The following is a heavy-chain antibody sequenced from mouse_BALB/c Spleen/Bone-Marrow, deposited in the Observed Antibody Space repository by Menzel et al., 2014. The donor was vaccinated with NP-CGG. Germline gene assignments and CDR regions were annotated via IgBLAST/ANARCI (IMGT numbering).Heavy chain of an antibody. V-gene: IGHV4-1*02. D-gene: IGHD1-1*01. CDR2: INPDSSTI. J-gene: IGHJ1*01. CDR1: GFDFSRFW. Sequence: EVKLVESGGGLVQPGGSLKVSCAASGFDFSRFWMSWVRQAPGKGLEWIGEINPDSSTINYTPSLKDKFIISRDSAKNTLYLQMSKVRSEDTAVYYCARRCGSSYRYWYFDVWVAGTPLTVSS. CDR3: ARRCGSSYRYWYFDV.